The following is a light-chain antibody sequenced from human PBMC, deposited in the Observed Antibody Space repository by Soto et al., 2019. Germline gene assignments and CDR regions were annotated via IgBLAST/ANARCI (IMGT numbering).Light chain of an antibody. Sequence: EVVLTQSPGTLSLSPGEGATLSCRASQSVVTSYLAWYQQKYGQSPRLLIYGALYRAPGIPDRFSGSGSGTDFTLSIAGLEPEDFAVYYCQQYDTSPPITFGQGTRLEIK. CDR2: GAL. V-gene: IGKV3-20*01. CDR1: QSVVTSY. CDR3: QQYDTSPPIT. J-gene: IGKJ5*01.